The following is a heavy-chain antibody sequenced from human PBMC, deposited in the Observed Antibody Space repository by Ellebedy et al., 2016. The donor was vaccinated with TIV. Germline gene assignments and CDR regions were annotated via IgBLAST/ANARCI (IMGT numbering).Heavy chain of an antibody. D-gene: IGHD3-16*01. CDR2: IGSSGSPT. J-gene: IGHJ4*02. V-gene: IGHV3-21*04. Sequence: GESLKISCAASGFTFSSYSMNWVRQAPGKGLEWVSTIGSSGSPTYYAESVTGRFTISRDRSKSTLFLQMTSLRAEDPAVYFCARGGGGFDTLDSWGQGTLVTVSS. CDR3: ARGGGGFDTLDS. CDR1: GFTFSSYS.